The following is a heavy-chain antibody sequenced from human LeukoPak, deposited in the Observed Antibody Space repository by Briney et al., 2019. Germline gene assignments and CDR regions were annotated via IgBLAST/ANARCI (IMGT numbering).Heavy chain of an antibody. J-gene: IGHJ5*02. CDR3: VRGSSGTVVRGIAWAWFDP. V-gene: IGHV3-23*01. CDR1: GFTFSNHA. Sequence: GGSLRLSCVASGFTFSNHAMTWVRQAPGKGLEWVSAITGSGPTTFYADSVKGRFTISRDNSNNLLALQMTSLRAEDTAVYYCVRGSSGTVVRGIAWAWFDPWGQGTLVTVSS. CDR2: ITGSGPTT. D-gene: IGHD3-10*01.